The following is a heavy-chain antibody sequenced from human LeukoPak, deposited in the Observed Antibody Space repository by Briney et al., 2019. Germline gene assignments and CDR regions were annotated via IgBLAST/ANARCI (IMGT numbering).Heavy chain of an antibody. CDR3: ARGKVTLVRFYYGMDV. D-gene: IGHD3-10*01. V-gene: IGHV4-34*01. CDR1: GGSFSGYS. Sequence: PSETLSLTCAVYGGSFSGYSWSWIRQPPGKGLEWIGEINHSGITNYNPSLKSRVTISVDTSKNQFSLKLSSVTAADTAVHYCARGKVTLVRFYYGMDVWGQGTTVTVSS. CDR2: INHSGIT. J-gene: IGHJ6*02.